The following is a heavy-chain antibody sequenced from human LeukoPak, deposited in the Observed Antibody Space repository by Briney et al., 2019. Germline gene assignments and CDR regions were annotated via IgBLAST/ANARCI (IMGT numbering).Heavy chain of an antibody. Sequence: PSETLSLTCTVSGGSLSGGNYYWGWIRQPPGKGLEWIGSIHYSGAMYYKPSLKSRVTISVDTSKHQFSLKLSSVTAADTAVYYCARPPGIRSSFWDWGEGTLVTVSS. D-gene: IGHD1-14*01. V-gene: IGHV4-39*01. J-gene: IGHJ4*02. CDR3: ARPPGIRSSFWD. CDR1: GGSLSGGNYY. CDR2: IHYSGAM.